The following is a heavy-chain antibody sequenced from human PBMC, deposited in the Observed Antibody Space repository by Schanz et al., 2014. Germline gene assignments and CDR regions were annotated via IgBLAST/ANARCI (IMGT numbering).Heavy chain of an antibody. CDR3: ARPSGSYFWAFDI. J-gene: IGHJ3*02. CDR2: IYPDGST. V-gene: IGHV3-66*01. D-gene: IGHD3-10*01. CDR1: GFTVSSNY. Sequence: EVLLVDSGGGLVQPGGSLRLSCAASGFTVSSNYMSWVRQAPGKGLEWVSIIYPDGSTNYGDSMKGRFTVSRDEWKNTLYLQMNSLRGEDSAVYYCARPSGSYFWAFDIWGQGTMVTVSS.